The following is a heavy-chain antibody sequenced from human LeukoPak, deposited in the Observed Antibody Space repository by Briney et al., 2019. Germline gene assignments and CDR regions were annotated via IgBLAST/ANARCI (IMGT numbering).Heavy chain of an antibody. CDR3: ARTLVVPAAESYYFDY. V-gene: IGHV4-39*07. CDR2: IYYSGST. Sequence: SETLSLTCAVSGGSISSSSYYWDWIRQPPGKGLEWIASIYYSGSTYYNPSLKSRVTISVDTSKNQFSLKLSSVTAADTAVYYCARTLVVPAAESYYFDYWGQGTLVTVSS. CDR1: GGSISSSSYY. D-gene: IGHD2-2*01. J-gene: IGHJ4*02.